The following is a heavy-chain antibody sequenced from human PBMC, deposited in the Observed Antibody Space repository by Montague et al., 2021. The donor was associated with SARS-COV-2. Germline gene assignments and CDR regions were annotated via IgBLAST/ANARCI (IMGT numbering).Heavy chain of an antibody. D-gene: IGHD1-7*01. V-gene: IGHV4-34*01. Sequence: SETLSLTCAVYGGSFSGYYWSWIRQPPGKGLEWIGEINHSGSTXXXPSXXXRVTISVDTSKNQFSLKLSSVTAADTAVYYCAGGELELHIRDYYYYGMDVWGQGTTVTVS. CDR2: INHSGST. J-gene: IGHJ6*02. CDR1: GGSFSGYY. CDR3: AGGELELHIRDYYYYGMDV.